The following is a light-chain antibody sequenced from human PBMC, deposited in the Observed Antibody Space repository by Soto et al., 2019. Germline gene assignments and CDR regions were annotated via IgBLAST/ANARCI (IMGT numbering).Light chain of an antibody. CDR1: QNVYKF. J-gene: IGKJ5*01. CDR3: QQRKNWPPIT. CDR2: DSS. V-gene: IGKV3-11*01. Sequence: EIELTQSPATLSLSPGETATLSCRASQNVYKFLAWYQQRPAQPPRLLIFDSSNRATGVPVRFSGSGSGTVFTLTIGSLEPEDSAVYYCQQRKNWPPITFGQGTRLEIK.